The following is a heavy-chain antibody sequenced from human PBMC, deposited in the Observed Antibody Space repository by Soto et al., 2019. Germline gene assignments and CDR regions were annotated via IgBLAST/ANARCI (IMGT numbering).Heavy chain of an antibody. D-gene: IGHD2-21*02. V-gene: IGHV5-51*01. CDR1: GYGFSSYW. J-gene: IGHJ6*02. CDR3: ARVGFCSGGDCHGLEV. Sequence: GESLKISCKGSGYGFSSYWIAWVRQVPGKGLEWMGNIYPGDSDTRYSPSFQGQVTISADKSISTAYLQWSGLKASDTAMYYCARVGFCSGGDCHGLEVWGQGTTVTVSS. CDR2: IYPGDSDT.